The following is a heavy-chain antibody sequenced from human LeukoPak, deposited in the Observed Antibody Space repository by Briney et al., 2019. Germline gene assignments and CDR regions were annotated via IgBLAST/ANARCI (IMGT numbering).Heavy chain of an antibody. J-gene: IGHJ4*02. CDR2: IYNSGAKI. CDR1: GLTFSTYS. V-gene: IGHV3-23*01. D-gene: IGHD6-19*01. Sequence: GGSLRLSCAVSGLTFSTYSMTWVRQGPGKGLEWVSSIYNSGAKIFYADSVKGRFTISRDNSKNMLYLQMNSLRVEDTAVYYCAKDVAPDSGWDLDYWGQGTLVTVSS. CDR3: AKDVAPDSGWDLDY.